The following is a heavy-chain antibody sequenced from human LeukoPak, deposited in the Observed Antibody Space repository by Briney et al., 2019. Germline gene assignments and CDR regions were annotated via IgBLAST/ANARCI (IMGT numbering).Heavy chain of an antibody. CDR1: GFTFSSYS. Sequence: KPGGSLRLSCAASGFTFSSYSMNWVRQAPGKGLEWVSSISSSSSYIYYADSVKGRLTISRDNAKNSLYLQMNSLRDEDTAVYYCARESWYVDYFDYWGQGTLVTVSS. CDR3: ARESWYVDYFDY. D-gene: IGHD6-13*01. CDR2: ISSSSSYI. J-gene: IGHJ4*02. V-gene: IGHV3-21*01.